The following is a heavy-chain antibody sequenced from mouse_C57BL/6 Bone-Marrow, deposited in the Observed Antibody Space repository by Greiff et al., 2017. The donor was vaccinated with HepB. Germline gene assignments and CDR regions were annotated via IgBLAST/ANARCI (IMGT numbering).Heavy chain of an antibody. CDR1: GYTFTDYY. V-gene: IGHV1-75*01. CDR3: ARRDLYYGPAWFAY. D-gene: IGHD2-1*01. J-gene: IGHJ3*01. CDR2: IFPGSGST. Sequence: QVQLQQSGPELVKPGASVKISCKASGYTFTDYYINWVKQRPGQGLAWIGWIFPGSGSTYYNEKFKGKATLTVDKSSSTAYMLLSSLTSEDSAVYFCARRDLYYGPAWFAYWGQGTLVTVSA.